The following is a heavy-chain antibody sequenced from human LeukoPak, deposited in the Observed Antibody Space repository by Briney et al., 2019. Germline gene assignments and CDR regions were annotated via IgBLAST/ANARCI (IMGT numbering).Heavy chain of an antibody. CDR2: IIPILGIA. CDR1: GGTFSSYA. D-gene: IGHD2-15*01. Sequence: ASVKVSCKASGGTFSSYAISWVRQAPGQGLEWKGRIIPILGIANYAQKFQGRVTITADKSTSTAYMELSSLRSEDTAVYYCARGGDCSGGSCYQTIDYWGQGTLVTVSS. V-gene: IGHV1-69*04. CDR3: ARGGDCSGGSCYQTIDY. J-gene: IGHJ4*02.